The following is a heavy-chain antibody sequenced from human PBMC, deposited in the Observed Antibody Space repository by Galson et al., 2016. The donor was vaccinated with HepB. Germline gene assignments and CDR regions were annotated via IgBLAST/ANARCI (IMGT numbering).Heavy chain of an antibody. V-gene: IGHV1-69*06. CDR3: ATSSSTATTTIRLDY. CDR1: GGTFSSSP. Sequence: SVKVSCKASGGTFSSSPISWVRQAPGPGLEWMGAFTPFFSTANYAQKFQGRVTITADKSTNTTYMELTSLRSEDTAVYYCATSSSTATTTIRLDYWGQGTLVTVSS. CDR2: FTPFFSTA. J-gene: IGHJ4*02. D-gene: IGHD5-12*01.